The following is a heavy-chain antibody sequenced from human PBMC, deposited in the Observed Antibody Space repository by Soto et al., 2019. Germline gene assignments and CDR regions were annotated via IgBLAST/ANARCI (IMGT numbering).Heavy chain of an antibody. CDR1: GFSFNEHA. D-gene: IGHD3-3*01. J-gene: IGHJ4*02. CDR2: ISGSGAST. CDR3: ANYLSDF. Sequence: PGGSLRLSCAASGFSFNEHAIRWVRQAPGKGLEWVSAISGSGASTFYADSMKGRFTISRDNSKNTLYLQMNTLRTEDTAVYYCANYLSDFWGQGTLVTVSS. V-gene: IGHV3-23*01.